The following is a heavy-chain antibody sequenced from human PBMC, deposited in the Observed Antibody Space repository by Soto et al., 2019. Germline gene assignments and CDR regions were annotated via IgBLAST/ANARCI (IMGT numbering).Heavy chain of an antibody. CDR2: VSYDGSAK. D-gene: IGHD2-15*01. CDR1: GFTFSAHA. V-gene: IGHV3-30-3*01. CDR3: VAEVGVLAFDN. Sequence: QVQLVESGGGVVQPGASRRLSCAASGFTFSAHAMHWVRQTPGRGLEWVALVSYDGSAKVYTDSVRGRFIISRDNSRNTISLQMGRLRPEDTAVYYCVAEVGVLAFDNWGQGILVTVSS. J-gene: IGHJ4*02.